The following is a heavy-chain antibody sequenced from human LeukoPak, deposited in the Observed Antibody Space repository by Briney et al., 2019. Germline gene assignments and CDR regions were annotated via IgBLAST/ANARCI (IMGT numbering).Heavy chain of an antibody. V-gene: IGHV3-30-3*01. Sequence: PGRSLRLSCAASGFTFSSYAMHWVRQAPGKGLEWVAVISYDGSNKYYADSVKGRFTISRDNSKNTLYLQMNSLRAEDTAVYYCARDPQITIFGVVIPTQPDYWGQGTLVTVSS. CDR2: ISYDGSNK. CDR1: GFTFSSYA. D-gene: IGHD3-3*01. CDR3: ARDPQITIFGVVIPTQPDY. J-gene: IGHJ4*02.